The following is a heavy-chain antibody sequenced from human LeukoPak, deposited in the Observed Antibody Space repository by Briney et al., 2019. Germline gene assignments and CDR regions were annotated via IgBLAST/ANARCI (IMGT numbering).Heavy chain of an antibody. J-gene: IGHJ4*02. V-gene: IGHV3-30*03. CDR3: ARGWYPGDARPPFDY. CDR2: ISYDGRNK. CDR1: GFTFSSYA. Sequence: PGGSLRLSCAASGFTFSSYAMSWVRQAPGKGLEWVAVISYDGRNKYYADSVKGRFTISRDNSKNTLYLQMNSLRAEDTAVYYCARGWYPGDARPPFDYWGQGTLVTVSS. D-gene: IGHD6-19*01.